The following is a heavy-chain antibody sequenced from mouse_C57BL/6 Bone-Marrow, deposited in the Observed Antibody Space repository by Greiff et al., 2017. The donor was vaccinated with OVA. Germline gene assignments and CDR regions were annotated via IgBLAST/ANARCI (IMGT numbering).Heavy chain of an antibody. V-gene: IGHV5-9-1*02. J-gene: IGHJ4*01. Sequence: EVQGVESGEGLVKPGGSLKLSCAASGFTFSSYAMSWVRQTPEKRLEWVAYISSGGDYIYYADTVKGRFTISRDNARNTLYLQMSSLKSEDTAMYYCTRGGGNYVAMDYWGQGTSVTVSS. CDR3: TRGGGNYVAMDY. CDR2: ISSGGDYI. D-gene: IGHD2-1*01. CDR1: GFTFSSYA.